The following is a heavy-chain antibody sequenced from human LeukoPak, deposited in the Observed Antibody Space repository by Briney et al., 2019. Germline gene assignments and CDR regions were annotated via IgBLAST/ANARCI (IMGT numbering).Heavy chain of an antibody. CDR2: ISYDGSNK. Sequence: GGSLRLSCAASGFTFSSYGMHWVRQAPGKGLEWVAVISYDGSNKYYADSVKGRFTISRDNSKNTLYLQMNSLRAEDTAVYYCAKDLRNAEWGMTSNNWFDPWGQGTLVTVSS. CDR1: GFTFSSYG. J-gene: IGHJ5*02. CDR3: AKDLRNAEWGMTSNNWFDP. V-gene: IGHV3-30*18. D-gene: IGHD2-21*02.